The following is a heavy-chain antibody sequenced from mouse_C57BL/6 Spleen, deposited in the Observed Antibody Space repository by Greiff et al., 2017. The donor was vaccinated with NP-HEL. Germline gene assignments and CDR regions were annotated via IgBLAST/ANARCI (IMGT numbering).Heavy chain of an antibody. D-gene: IGHD1-1*01. Sequence: EVPLPESGPGPVKTSQSLSLPCPVTGYSLPRGFYWDWIRQFPGNKLEWMGYISYDCSNNYNPSLKNRISITRDTSKNQFFLKLNSVTTEDTATYYCARVVTTVVAYYFDYWGQGTTLTVSS. V-gene: IGHV3-6*01. CDR3: ARVVTTVVAYYFDY. J-gene: IGHJ2*01. CDR2: ISYDCSN. CDR1: GYSLPRGFY.